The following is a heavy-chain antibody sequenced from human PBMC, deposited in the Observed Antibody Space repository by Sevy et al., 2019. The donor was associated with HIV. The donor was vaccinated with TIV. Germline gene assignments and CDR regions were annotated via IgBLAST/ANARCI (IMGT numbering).Heavy chain of an antibody. CDR2: IYSYGET. Sequence: SETLSLTCTVSGASIRDSSYHWAWIRQPPGKGLEWIGNIYSYGETYYNSSLKSRVTISVDTSKNQFSLSLTSVTAADTAIYFCARSMEQQLDAFDIWGQGTMVTVSS. D-gene: IGHD6-13*01. V-gene: IGHV4-39*01. CDR3: ARSMEQQLDAFDI. CDR1: GASIRDSSYH. J-gene: IGHJ3*02.